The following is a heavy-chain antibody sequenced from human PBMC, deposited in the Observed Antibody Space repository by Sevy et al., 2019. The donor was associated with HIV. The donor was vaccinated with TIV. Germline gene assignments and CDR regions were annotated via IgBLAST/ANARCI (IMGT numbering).Heavy chain of an antibody. D-gene: IGHD1-26*01. V-gene: IGHV1-2*06. CDR1: GYTFTGYY. Sequence: ASVKVSCKASGYTFTGYYMHWVRQAPGQGLQWVGRINPNSGGTNFAQKFQGRVTMTRDTSISTAYMELGRLRSDDTAGYYCARAYSGSYDYWGQGTLVTVSS. J-gene: IGHJ4*02. CDR2: INPNSGGT. CDR3: ARAYSGSYDY.